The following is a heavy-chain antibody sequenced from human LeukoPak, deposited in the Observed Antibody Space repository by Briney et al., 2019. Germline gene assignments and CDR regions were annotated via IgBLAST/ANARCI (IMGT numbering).Heavy chain of an antibody. J-gene: IGHJ4*02. CDR1: GYTFTSYD. CDR3: ARRSRLGYCSGGSCYSLRY. V-gene: IGHV1-8*03. CDR2: MNPNSGNT. Sequence: ASGKVSCKASGYTFTSYDINWVRQATGQGLEWMGWMNPNSGNTGYAQKFQGRVTITRNTSISTAYMELSSLRSEDTAVYYCARRSRLGYCSGGSCYSLRYWGQGTLVTVSS. D-gene: IGHD2-15*01.